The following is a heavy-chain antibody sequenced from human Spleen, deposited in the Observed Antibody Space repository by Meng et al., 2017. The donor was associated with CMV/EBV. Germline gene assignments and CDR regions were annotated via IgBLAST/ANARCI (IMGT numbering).Heavy chain of an antibody. CDR3: ARGGLEYLLLLDV. CDR1: GFNFKNYW. D-gene: IGHD3-3*01. CDR2: INTDGSRP. Sequence: GESLKISCVTSGFNFKNYWMHWVRLVPGKGLEWVSRINTDGSRPTYADSVKGRFTTSRDNAKNTMYLEVTTLSAEDTAVYYCARGGLEYLLLLDVWGRGTTVTVSS. J-gene: IGHJ6*02. V-gene: IGHV3-74*01.